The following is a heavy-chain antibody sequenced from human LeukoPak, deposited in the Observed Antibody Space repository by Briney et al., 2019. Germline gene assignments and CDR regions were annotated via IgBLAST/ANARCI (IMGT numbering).Heavy chain of an antibody. D-gene: IGHD2-2*01. CDR3: ARVRRGIVVVPNWFDP. V-gene: IGHV4-30-2*01. CDR1: GGSISSGGYY. CDR2: IYHSGST. J-gene: IGHJ5*02. Sequence: SSETLSLTCTVSGGSISSGGYYWSWIRQPPGKGLEWIGYIYHSGSTYYNPSLKSRVTISVDRSKNQFSLKLSSVTAADTAVYYCARVRRGIVVVPNWFDPWGQGTLVTVSS.